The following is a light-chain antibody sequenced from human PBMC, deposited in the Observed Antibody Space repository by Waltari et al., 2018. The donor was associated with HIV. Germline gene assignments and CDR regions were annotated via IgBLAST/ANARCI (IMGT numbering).Light chain of an antibody. V-gene: IGLV1-47*01. CDR3: SSWDDSLSGEL. J-gene: IGLJ2*01. CDR2: GNG. CDR1: ASNIALNY. Sequence: QSVLTQSPSVSGTPGQRVTISCSWSASNIALNYVYWYQQVPGAAPNPLIYGNGQRPSGGPERLSGSKSGTSASLAISGRRSDDEADYCCSSWDDSLSGELFGGGTKLTVL.